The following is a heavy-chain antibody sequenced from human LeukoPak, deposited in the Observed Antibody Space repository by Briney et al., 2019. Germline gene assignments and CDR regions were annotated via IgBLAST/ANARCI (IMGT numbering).Heavy chain of an antibody. Sequence: SETLSLTCTVSGGSLRSYYWSWLRQPAGKGLEWIGGIYSSGSTNYNPSLKSRVTMSVDTSENQFSLKLSSVTAADTAVYYCARESAYAVPDYWGQGSLVTVSS. CDR3: ARESAYAVPDY. J-gene: IGHJ4*02. CDR2: IYSSGST. CDR1: GGSLRSYY. D-gene: IGHD6-19*01. V-gene: IGHV4-4*07.